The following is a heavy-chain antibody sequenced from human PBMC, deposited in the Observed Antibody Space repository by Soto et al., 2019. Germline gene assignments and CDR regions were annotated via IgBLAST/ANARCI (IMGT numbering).Heavy chain of an antibody. CDR2: IIPIFGTA. CDR3: ARVRCGGDCYPPLYYFDY. Sequence: ASVKVSCKASGGTFSRYAICWVRQAPGQGLEWMGGIIPIFGTANYAQKFQGRVTITADESTSTAYMELSSLRSEDTAVYYCARVRCGGDCYPPLYYFDYWGQGTLVTVSS. J-gene: IGHJ4*02. V-gene: IGHV1-69*13. CDR1: GGTFSRYA. D-gene: IGHD2-21*02.